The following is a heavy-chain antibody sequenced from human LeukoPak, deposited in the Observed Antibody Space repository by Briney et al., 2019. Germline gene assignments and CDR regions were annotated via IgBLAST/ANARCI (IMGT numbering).Heavy chain of an antibody. J-gene: IGHJ4*02. D-gene: IGHD1-26*01. CDR3: TRGTGSYDY. V-gene: IGHV3-48*01. CDR1: GFPFIEYS. Sequence: GGSLRLSCTASGFPFIEYSMNWVRQVPGKGLEWIAYIGIDSGNTKYADSVRGRFTISADKTKNSLYLHMNSLRAEDTAVYYCTRGTGSYDYWGQGTRVTVSS. CDR2: IGIDSGNT.